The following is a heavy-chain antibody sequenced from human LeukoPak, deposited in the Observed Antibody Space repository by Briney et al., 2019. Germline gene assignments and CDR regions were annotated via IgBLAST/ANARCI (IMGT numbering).Heavy chain of an antibody. J-gene: IGHJ3*02. CDR3: AKGWGERAFDI. Sequence: GGSLRLSCAASGFTVSSNYMSWVRQAPGKGLEWVSAISGSGGSTCYADSVKGRFTISRDNSKNTLYLQMNSLRAEDTAVYYCAKGWGERAFDIWGQGTIVTVSS. D-gene: IGHD3-10*01. CDR2: ISGSGGST. V-gene: IGHV3-23*01. CDR1: GFTVSSNY.